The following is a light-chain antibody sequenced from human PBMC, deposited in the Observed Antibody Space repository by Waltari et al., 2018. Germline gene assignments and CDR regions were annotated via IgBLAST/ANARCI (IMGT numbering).Light chain of an antibody. J-gene: IGLJ2*01. V-gene: IGLV2-14*03. CDR3: SSYTSSSTLVV. CDR1: SSDVGGYNY. CDR2: YVS. Sequence: QSALTQPASVSGSPGQSITISCTGTSSDVGGYNYVSWYQQHPGKAPKLMIYYVSNRPSGVSNRCSGSKSGNTASLTISGLQAEDEADYYCSSYTSSSTLVVFGGGTKLTVL.